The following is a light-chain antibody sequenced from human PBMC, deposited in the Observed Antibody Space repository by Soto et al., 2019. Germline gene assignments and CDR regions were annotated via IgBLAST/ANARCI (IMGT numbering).Light chain of an antibody. CDR1: QAIYNY. V-gene: IGKV1-27*01. J-gene: IGKJ4*01. CDR3: QKFSAVPT. Sequence: DIQMTQSPSSLSASVGDRVTITCRASQAIYNYLAWYQQKPGKVPTLLIAAATTLQSGVPSRCSGSGSTTDFTLTISILQPEDAATYYWQKFSAVPTFGGGTKVEI. CDR2: AAT.